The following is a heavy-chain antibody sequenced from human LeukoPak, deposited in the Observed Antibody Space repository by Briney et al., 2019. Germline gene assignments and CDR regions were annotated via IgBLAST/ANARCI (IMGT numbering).Heavy chain of an antibody. Sequence: SETLSLTCTVSGGSINSYYWSWIRQPPGKGLEWVGYIFYTGSTNYNPSLESRVTISVDTSKNHVSLNLTSVTAADTAVYYCVRPESAGTKYRFDYWGQGALVTVSS. CDR3: VRPESAGTKYRFDY. V-gene: IGHV4-59*01. CDR2: IFYTGST. CDR1: GGSINSYY. D-gene: IGHD1-1*01. J-gene: IGHJ4*02.